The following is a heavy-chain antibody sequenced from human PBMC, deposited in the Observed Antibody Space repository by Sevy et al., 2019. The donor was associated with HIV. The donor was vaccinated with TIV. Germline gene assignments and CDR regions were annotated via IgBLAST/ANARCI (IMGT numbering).Heavy chain of an antibody. CDR3: ARFDSKTSPYYYSRYDMDV. CDR2: IYGDSST. Sequence: GGSLRLSCAASGFSVSRNSMTWVRQAPGKGLEWVSVIYGDSSTYYADSVKGRFTISRDNSKHTVYLQMYSLRAEDTAVYYCARFDSKTSPYYYSRYDMDVWGEGTTVTVSS. CDR1: GFSVSRNS. D-gene: IGHD3-22*01. J-gene: IGHJ6*04. V-gene: IGHV3-53*01.